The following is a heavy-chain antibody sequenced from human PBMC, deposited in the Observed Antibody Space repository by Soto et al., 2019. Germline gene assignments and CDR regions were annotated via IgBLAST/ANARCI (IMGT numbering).Heavy chain of an antibody. D-gene: IGHD3-3*01. CDR1: GYTFTGYY. CDR2: INPNSGCT. V-gene: IGHV1-2*02. J-gene: IGHJ5*02. CDR3: ARGIYQRITIFGVVPEGWFDP. Sequence: ASVKVSFKASGYTFTGYYMHWVRQAPGQGLEWMGWINPNSGCTNYAQKFQGRVTMTRDTSISTAYMELSRLRSDDTAVYYCARGIYQRITIFGVVPEGWFDPWGQGTLVTVSS.